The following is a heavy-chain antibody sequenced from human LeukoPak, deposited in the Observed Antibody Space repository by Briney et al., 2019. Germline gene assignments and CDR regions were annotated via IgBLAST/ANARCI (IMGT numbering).Heavy chain of an antibody. CDR2: IIPIFGTA. D-gene: IGHD4-17*01. J-gene: IGHJ6*02. CDR1: GGTFSSYA. V-gene: IGHV1-69*13. Sequence: GASVKVSCKASGGTFSSYAISWVRQAPGQGLEWMGGIIPIFGTANYAQKFQGRVTITADESTSTAYMELSSLRSEDTAVYYCATDQATFYGDYVHLDYTYSYGPDVWGQGTTVTVSS. CDR3: ATDQATFYGDYVHLDYTYSYGPDV.